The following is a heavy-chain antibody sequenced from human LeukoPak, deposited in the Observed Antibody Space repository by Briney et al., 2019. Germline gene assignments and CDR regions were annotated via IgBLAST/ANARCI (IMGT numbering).Heavy chain of an antibody. CDR3: ARRDSPSDL. D-gene: IGHD3-22*01. Sequence: SSETLSLTCTVSGGSISSYYWSWIRQPPGKGLEWIGYIYYSGSTNYNPSLKSRVTISVDTSKKQFSLKVRSVTAADTAVYYCARRDSPSDLWGRGTLVTVS. V-gene: IGHV4-59*01. J-gene: IGHJ2*01. CDR2: IYYSGST. CDR1: GGSISSYY.